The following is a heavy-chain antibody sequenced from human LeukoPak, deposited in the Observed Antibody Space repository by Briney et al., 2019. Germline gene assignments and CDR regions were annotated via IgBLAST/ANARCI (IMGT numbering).Heavy chain of an antibody. J-gene: IGHJ4*02. CDR1: GFTFDDYA. CDR3: ARDPHYYDSTGYSYYFDY. V-gene: IGHV3-9*01. D-gene: IGHD3-22*01. CDR2: ISWNSGSI. Sequence: PGGSLRLSCAASGFTFDDYAMHWVRQAPGKGLEWVSGISWNSGSIGYADSVKGRFTISRDNAKNSLYLQMNNLRAEDTAVYYCARDPHYYDSTGYSYYFDYWGQGALVTVSS.